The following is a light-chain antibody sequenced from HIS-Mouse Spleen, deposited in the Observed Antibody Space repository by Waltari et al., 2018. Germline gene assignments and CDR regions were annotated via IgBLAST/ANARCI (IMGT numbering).Light chain of an antibody. CDR2: RNN. J-gene: IGLJ3*02. CDR1: GSNIGRNY. V-gene: IGLV1-47*01. Sequence: QSVLTQPPSASGTPGQRVTIPCSGPGSNIGRNYVYWYQQLPGTAPKLLIYRNNQRPSGVPDRFSGSKSGTSASLAISGLRSEDEADYYCAAWDDSLSGPVFGGGTKLTVL. CDR3: AAWDDSLSGPV.